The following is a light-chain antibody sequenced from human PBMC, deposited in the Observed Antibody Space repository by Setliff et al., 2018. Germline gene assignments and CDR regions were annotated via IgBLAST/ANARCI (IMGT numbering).Light chain of an antibody. V-gene: IGLV2-14*03. CDR1: SSDIGTYDY. Sequence: ALAQAASVSGSPGQSVTISCTGSSSDIGTYDYVSWYQHHPGRAPKFLIYDVRYRPSGVSNRFSGSKSGNTASLAISGLQAEDAADYYCFSYTSSGSYVFGTGTKVTVL. J-gene: IGLJ1*01. CDR3: FSYTSSGSYV. CDR2: DVR.